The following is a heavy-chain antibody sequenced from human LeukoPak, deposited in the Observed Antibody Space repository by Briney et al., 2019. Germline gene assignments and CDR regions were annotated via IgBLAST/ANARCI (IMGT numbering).Heavy chain of an antibody. Sequence: PSETLSLTCTVSGGSISSSRYYWGWIRQPPGKGLEWIGSIYYSGNTNYNPSLKSRVTISVDTSKNQFSLKLSSVTAADTAVYYCARNYYYDSSGYYRYFDLWGRGTLVTVSS. CDR1: GGSISSSRYY. CDR2: IYYSGNT. V-gene: IGHV4-39*07. D-gene: IGHD3-22*01. J-gene: IGHJ2*01. CDR3: ARNYYYDSSGYYRYFDL.